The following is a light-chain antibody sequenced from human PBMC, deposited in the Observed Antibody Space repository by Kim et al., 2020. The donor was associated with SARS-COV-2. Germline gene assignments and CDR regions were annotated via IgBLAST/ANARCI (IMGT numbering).Light chain of an antibody. J-gene: IGLJ3*02. V-gene: IGLV6-57*03. Sequence: KTVTISCTRSSGTIASNYVQWFQQRPGSAPTTIIYEDNQSPSGVPDRFSGSIDSSSNSASLTVSGLKTEDEADYYCQSSDSSNHWVFGGGTQLTVL. CDR2: EDN. CDR3: QSSDSSNHWV. CDR1: SGTIASNY.